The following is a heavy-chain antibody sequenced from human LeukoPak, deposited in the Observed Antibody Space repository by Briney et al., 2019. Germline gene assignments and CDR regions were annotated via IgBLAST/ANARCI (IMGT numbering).Heavy chain of an antibody. CDR3: AREMGSLEV. Sequence: PSQTLSLTCTVSGGSVTSGNYYWNWIRQPAGKGLEWIGRIYTNGGASYNPSLKSRVTISIDASKNQFSLKLSSVTAADTAVYYCAREMGSLEVWGQGTLVIVSS. J-gene: IGHJ4*02. D-gene: IGHD3-16*01. CDR2: IYTNGGA. CDR1: GGSVTSGNYY. V-gene: IGHV4-61*02.